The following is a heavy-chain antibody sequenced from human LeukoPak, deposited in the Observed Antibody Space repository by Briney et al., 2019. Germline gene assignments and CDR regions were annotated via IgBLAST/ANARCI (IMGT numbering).Heavy chain of an antibody. CDR1: GGTFSSYA. D-gene: IGHD3-3*01. CDR3: ARGGYDFWSATPAVLDY. CDR2: IIPIFGTA. V-gene: IGHV1-69*05. Sequence: ASVKVSCKASGGTFSSYAISWVRQAPGQGLEWMGGIIPIFGTANYAQKFQGRVTITTDESTSTAYMELSSLRSEDTAVYYCARGGYDFWSATPAVLDYWGQGTLVTVSS. J-gene: IGHJ4*02.